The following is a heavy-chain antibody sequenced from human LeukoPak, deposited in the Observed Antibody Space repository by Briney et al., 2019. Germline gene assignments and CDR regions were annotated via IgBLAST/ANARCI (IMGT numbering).Heavy chain of an antibody. CDR1: GDSMSSSSYY. Sequence: PSETLSLTCTVSGDSMSSSSYYWGWIRQPPGKGLEWIGSIYYSGTTYYTPSLKSRVSISVDTSKNQFSLRLNSPTATDTAVYYCARHHAHYFYYMAVWGKGTTVIVSS. CDR3: ARHHAHYFYYMAV. J-gene: IGHJ6*03. V-gene: IGHV4-39*01. CDR2: IYYSGTT.